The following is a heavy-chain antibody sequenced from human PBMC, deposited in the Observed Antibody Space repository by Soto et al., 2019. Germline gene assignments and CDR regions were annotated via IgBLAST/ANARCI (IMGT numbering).Heavy chain of an antibody. V-gene: IGHV3-7*05. D-gene: IGHD5-12*01. CDR1: GFTFSSYW. J-gene: IGHJ4*02. CDR2: ISPGGSEK. CDR3: ARDHHRYSGYDYVDY. Sequence: PGGSLRLSCIASGFTFSSYWMDWFRQAPGKGLEWVSAISPGGSEKYYVDSVKGRFTISRDNSKNTLYLQMNSLRAEDTAVYYCARDHHRYSGYDYVDYWGQGTLVTVS.